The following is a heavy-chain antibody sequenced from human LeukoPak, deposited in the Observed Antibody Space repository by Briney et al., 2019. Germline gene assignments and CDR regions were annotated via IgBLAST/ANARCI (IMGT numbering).Heavy chain of an antibody. CDR3: ARATGKDILTGRKLDY. V-gene: IGHV1-8*02. CDR1: GGTFSSYA. CDR2: MNPNSGNT. D-gene: IGHD3-9*01. J-gene: IGHJ4*02. Sequence: ASVKVSCKASGGTFSSYAISWVRQATGQGLEWMGWMNPNSGNTGYAQKFQGRVTMTRNTSISIAYMELSSLRSEDTAVYHCARATGKDILTGRKLDYWGQGTLVTVSS.